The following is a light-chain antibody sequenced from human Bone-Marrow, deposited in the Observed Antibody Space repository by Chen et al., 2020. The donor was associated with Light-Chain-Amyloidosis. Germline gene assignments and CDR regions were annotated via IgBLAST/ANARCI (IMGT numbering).Light chain of an antibody. CDR2: GAS. CDR1: QGIGND. J-gene: IGKJ2*01. CDR3: LQDFRYPLT. V-gene: IGKV1-6*01. Sequence: AIQMTQSPYSLSASVGDRVTITCRASQGIGNDLGWYQQRPGKAPKLLIYGASSLQSGVPSRFSGSGSGTDFTLTISSLQPEDFATYYCLQDFRYPLTFGQGTKVEIK.